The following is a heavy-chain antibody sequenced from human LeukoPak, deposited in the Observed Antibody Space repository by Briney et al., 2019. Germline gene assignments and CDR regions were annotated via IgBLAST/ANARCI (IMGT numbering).Heavy chain of an antibody. V-gene: IGHV4-4*02. CDR3: TRQSGAFSPFGF. CDR2: VHLSGAT. J-gene: IGHJ4*02. D-gene: IGHD1-26*01. Sequence: SETLSLTCAVSGGSITTTNWWSWVRQPPGKGLEWIGEVHLSGATNYNPSLESRVSMSIDKSKNHLSLEVTSVTAADTAIYYCTRQSGAFSPFGFWGQGTLLTVSS. CDR1: GGSITTTNW.